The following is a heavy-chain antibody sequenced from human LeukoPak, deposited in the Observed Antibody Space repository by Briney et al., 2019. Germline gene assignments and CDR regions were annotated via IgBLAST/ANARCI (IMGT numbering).Heavy chain of an antibody. J-gene: IGHJ3*02. CDR2: MNPRDNT. Sequence: ASVKVSCKASGYTSISPDINWVRQATGRGLEWLGWMNPRDNTGYAQKFQGRVTLTRDKSINTAYMELSSLTSEDTAMYYCARYTEGNGFDIWGQGTMVTVSA. CDR1: GYTSISPD. CDR3: ARYTEGNGFDI. V-gene: IGHV1-8*02.